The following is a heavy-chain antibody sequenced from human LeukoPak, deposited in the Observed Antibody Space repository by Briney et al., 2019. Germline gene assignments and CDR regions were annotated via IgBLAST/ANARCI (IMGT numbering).Heavy chain of an antibody. CDR1: GFTVSSNY. CDR2: IYSGGST. CDR3: ARPHYMDV. Sequence: GGSLRLSCAASGFTVSSNYMSWVRQAPGKGLEWVSVIYSGGSTYYADSVKGRFTISRDNSKNTLYLQMNNLRAEDTAVYYCARPHYMDVWGKGTTVTISS. V-gene: IGHV3-53*01. J-gene: IGHJ6*03.